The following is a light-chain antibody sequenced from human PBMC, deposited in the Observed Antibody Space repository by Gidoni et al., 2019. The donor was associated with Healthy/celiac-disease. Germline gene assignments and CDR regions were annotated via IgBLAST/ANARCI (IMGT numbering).Light chain of an antibody. CDR1: QSISSW. J-gene: IGKJ1*01. CDR3: QQYNSYKT. Sequence: DIQMTQSPSTLSESVGDRVTITCRASQSISSWLAWYQQKPGKATKLLIYKASSLESGVPSRFSGSGSGTEFTITISSLQPDDFATYYCQQYNSYKTFGQGTKVEIK. CDR2: KAS. V-gene: IGKV1-5*03.